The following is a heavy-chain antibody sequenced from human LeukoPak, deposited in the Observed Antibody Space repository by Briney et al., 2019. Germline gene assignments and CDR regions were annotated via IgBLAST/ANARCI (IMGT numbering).Heavy chain of an antibody. D-gene: IGHD3-10*01. Sequence: GGSLRLSCAASGFTFSSYAMHWVRQAPGKGLEWVAVISYDGSNKYYADSVKGRFTISRDNSKNTLYLQMNSLRAEDTAVYYCASYYYGSGSHWGQGTLVTVSS. V-gene: IGHV3-30*04. CDR3: ASYYYGSGSH. J-gene: IGHJ4*02. CDR2: ISYDGSNK. CDR1: GFTFSSYA.